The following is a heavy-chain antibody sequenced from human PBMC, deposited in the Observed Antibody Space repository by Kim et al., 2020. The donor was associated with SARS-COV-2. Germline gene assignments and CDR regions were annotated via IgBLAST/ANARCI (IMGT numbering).Heavy chain of an antibody. CDR2: ISGSGGST. D-gene: IGHD5-18*01. V-gene: IGHV3-23*01. CDR1: GFTFSSYA. J-gene: IGHJ4*02. CDR3: AKEYSYGHTTYGSFDY. Sequence: GGSLRLSCAASGFTFSSYAMSWVRQAPGKGLEWVSAISGSGGSTYYADSVKGRFTISRDNSKNTLYLQMNSLRAEDTAVYYCAKEYSYGHTTYGSFDYWGQGTLGTRSP.